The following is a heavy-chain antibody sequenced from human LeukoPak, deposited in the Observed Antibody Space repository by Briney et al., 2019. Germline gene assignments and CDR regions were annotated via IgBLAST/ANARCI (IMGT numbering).Heavy chain of an antibody. J-gene: IGHJ3*02. V-gene: IGHV4-30-2*02. CDR1: GGSISSGGYS. CDR3: ARLFTAGTYAFDI. CDR2: IYHSGST. Sequence: PSETLSLTCAVSGGSISSGGYSWSWIRQPPGKGLEWIGYIYHSGSTYYNPSLKSRVTISVDRSKNQFSLKLSSVTAADTAVYYCARLFTAGTYAFDIWGQGTMVTVSS. D-gene: IGHD6-13*01.